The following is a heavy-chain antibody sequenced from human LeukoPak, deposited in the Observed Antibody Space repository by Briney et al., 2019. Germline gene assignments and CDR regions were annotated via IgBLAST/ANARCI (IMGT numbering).Heavy chain of an antibody. J-gene: IGHJ4*02. Sequence: SETLSLTCTVSGGSISSYYWSWIRQPPGKGLGWIGYIYYSGSTNYNPSLKSRVTISVDTSKNQFSLKLSSVTAADTAVYYCASTGTYCSSTSCYSYGIAAAGTLGYWGQGTLVTVSS. V-gene: IGHV4-59*01. D-gene: IGHD2-2*01. CDR3: ASTGTYCSSTSCYSYGIAAAGTLGY. CDR1: GGSISSYY. CDR2: IYYSGST.